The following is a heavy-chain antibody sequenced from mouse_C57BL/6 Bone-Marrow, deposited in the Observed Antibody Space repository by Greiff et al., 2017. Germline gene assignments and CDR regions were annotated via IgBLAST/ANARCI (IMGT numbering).Heavy chain of an antibody. CDR1: GYTFTNYW. CDR3: ARSVAYENYHRCFDF. CDR2: IYPGGGYT. Sequence: QVQLQQSGAELVRPGTSVKMSCKASGYTFTNYWIGWVKQRPGHGLEWIGDIYPGGGYTNYNEKFKGKATLTADKSSSTAYMQFSSLTSEDSAIYYYARSVAYENYHRCFDFWGTGTTVTVSS. J-gene: IGHJ1*03. D-gene: IGHD1-1*01. V-gene: IGHV1-63*01.